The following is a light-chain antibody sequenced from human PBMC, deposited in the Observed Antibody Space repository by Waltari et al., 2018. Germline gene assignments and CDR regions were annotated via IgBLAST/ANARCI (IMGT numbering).Light chain of an antibody. CDR3: SSYTTSSAPGV. Sequence: QSALTQPASVSGSPGQSITISCSGTDSDVGAYDFVSWYQQHPGKAPHLIIYEVSNPLSGIFNRFSASKSGNTASLTISGLQAEDEADYYCSSYTTSSAPGVFGTGTRVTVL. CDR1: DSDVGAYDF. V-gene: IGLV2-14*01. J-gene: IGLJ1*01. CDR2: EVS.